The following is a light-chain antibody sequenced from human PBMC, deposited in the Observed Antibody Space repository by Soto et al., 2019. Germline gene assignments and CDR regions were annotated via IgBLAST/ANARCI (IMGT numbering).Light chain of an antibody. CDR3: SSYAGNSRDV. CDR2: EVS. J-gene: IGLJ1*01. V-gene: IGLV2-8*01. Sequence: QSALTQPPSASGSPGQSVTISCTGTSSHVGRYNYISWYQQRPGKAPKLIIYEVSKRPSGVPDRLSGFKYGNTASLTVSGLQAEEEDDYYCSSYAGNSRDVFGTGTKVTV. CDR1: SSHVGRYNY.